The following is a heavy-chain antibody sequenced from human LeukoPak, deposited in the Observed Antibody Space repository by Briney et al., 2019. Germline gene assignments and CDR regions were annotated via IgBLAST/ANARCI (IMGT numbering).Heavy chain of an antibody. CDR2: ISHSGST. J-gene: IGHJ4*02. CDR3: ARSCGGDCPFDY. CDR1: GYSISSGYH. D-gene: IGHD2-21*01. Sequence: TSETLSLTCAVSGYSISSGYHWGWIRQPPGKGLEWIGSISHSGSTYYNPSLKSRVTISVDTSKNRFSLKLSSVTAADTAVYYCARSCGGDCPFDYWGQGTLVTVSS. V-gene: IGHV4-38-2*01.